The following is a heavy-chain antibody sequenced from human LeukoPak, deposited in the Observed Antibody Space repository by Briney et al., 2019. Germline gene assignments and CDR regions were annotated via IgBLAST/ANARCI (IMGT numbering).Heavy chain of an antibody. CDR2: IFSTGST. D-gene: IGHD2-2*01. CDR1: GGSVSSGNSY. CDR3: ARVRYCSTNRCYDREFDN. J-gene: IGHJ4*02. V-gene: IGHV4-61*01. Sequence: PSGTLSLTCTVSGGSVSSGNSYWSWIRPPPGKGLEYIGYIFSTGSTSYNPSLKSRATISLDTSTNQFSLKVDSVSAADTAVYYCARVRYCSTNRCYDREFDNWGQGTLVTVSS.